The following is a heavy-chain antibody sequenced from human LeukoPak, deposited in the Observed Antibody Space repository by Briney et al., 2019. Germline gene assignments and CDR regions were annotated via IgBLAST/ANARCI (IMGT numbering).Heavy chain of an antibody. V-gene: IGHV4-39*01. J-gene: IGHJ4*02. CDR2: IYYSGSN. D-gene: IGHD6-19*01. CDR3: ATLKTSGWYFDY. Sequence: SETLSLTCTVSGGSISNTGYYWAWIRQPPGKGLEWIGNIYYSGSNYCNPSLKSRLTMSVDTFKNQFSLKLTSVTAADAAVYYCATLKTSGWYFDYWGQGTLVTVSS. CDR1: GGSISNTGYY.